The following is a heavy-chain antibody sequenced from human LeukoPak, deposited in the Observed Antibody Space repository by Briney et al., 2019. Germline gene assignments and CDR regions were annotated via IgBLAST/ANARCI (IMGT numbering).Heavy chain of an antibody. J-gene: IGHJ4*02. Sequence: GGSLRLSCAASGFTFTVYAMNWVRQAPGKGLEWVSGISDSGRNTYYSDSVKGRFTISRDNSKSTVYLQMNSLRAEDTAVYYCAKGGGVPAATMIYYFDYWGQGTLVTVSS. V-gene: IGHV3-23*01. CDR3: AKGGGVPAATMIYYFDY. CDR2: ISDSGRNT. CDR1: GFTFTVYA. D-gene: IGHD2-2*01.